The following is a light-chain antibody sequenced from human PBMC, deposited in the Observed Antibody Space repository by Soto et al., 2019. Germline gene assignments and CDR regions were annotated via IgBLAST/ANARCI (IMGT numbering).Light chain of an antibody. CDR1: QSVSSY. CDR2: DAS. CDR3: QQRSNCPRFT. Sequence: EIVLTQSPATLSLSPGERATLSCRASQSVSSYLAWYQQKPVQAPRLLIYDASNRATGITTRFSGSGSGTDFTLTIGSIAPEDFAGYYCQQRSNCPRFTFGPGTKVDIK. V-gene: IGKV3-11*01. J-gene: IGKJ3*01.